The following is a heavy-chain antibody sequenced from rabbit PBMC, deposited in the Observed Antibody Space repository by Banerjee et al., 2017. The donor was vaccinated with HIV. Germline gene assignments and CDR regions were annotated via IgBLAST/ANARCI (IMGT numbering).Heavy chain of an antibody. D-gene: IGHD1-1*01. V-gene: IGHV1S45*01. J-gene: IGHJ4*01. CDR1: GFSFSSSYD. CDR2: IYGGSGDNT. CDR3: ARSPTSDSPL. Sequence: QEQLEESGGDLVKPGASLTVTCTASGFSFSSSYDMCWVRQAPGKGLEWIACIYGGSGDNTYYASWAKGRFTISKASSTTVTLQMTSLTAADTATYFCARSPTSDSPLWGPGTLVTVS.